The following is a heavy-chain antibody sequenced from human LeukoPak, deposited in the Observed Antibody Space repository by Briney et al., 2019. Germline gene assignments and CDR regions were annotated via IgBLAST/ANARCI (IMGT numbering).Heavy chain of an antibody. CDR2: LSGSGGST. V-gene: IGHV3-23*01. CDR3: AKDLSYGMDV. CDR1: GFTFSTYA. J-gene: IGHJ6*02. Sequence: PGGSLRLSCAASGFTFSTYAMSWVRQAPGKGLEWVSALSGSGGSTYYADSVKGRFTISRDNSKNTLYLQMNSLRADDTAVYYCAKDLSYGMDVWGRGTTDPVSS.